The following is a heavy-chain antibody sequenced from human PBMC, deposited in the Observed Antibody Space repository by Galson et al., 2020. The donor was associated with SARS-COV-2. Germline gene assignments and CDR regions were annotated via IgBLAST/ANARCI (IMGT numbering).Heavy chain of an antibody. CDR1: GYTFAYYV. Sequence: ASVKVSCKASGYTFAYYVLYWVRQAPGQRPEWMGWINGDTGNTKYSQKFQGRLTITRDTSASTVYMVMNSLRSEDTAVYYCARGRKGDFEYWGQGTLVTVSS. J-gene: IGHJ4*02. V-gene: IGHV1-3*01. CDR3: ARGRKGDFEY. CDR2: INGDTGNT.